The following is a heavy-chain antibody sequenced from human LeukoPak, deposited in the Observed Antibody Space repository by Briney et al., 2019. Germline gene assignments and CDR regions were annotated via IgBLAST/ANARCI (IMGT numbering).Heavy chain of an antibody. V-gene: IGHV3-48*03. D-gene: IGHD2-15*01. CDR3: ARGLQYCSGGSCTRGLGLY. CDR2: ISDNGSIK. CDR1: GFTFSSYE. J-gene: IGHJ4*02. Sequence: PGGSLRLSCAASGFTFSSYEMNWVRQAPGKGLEWVSYISDNGSIKYYADSVKGRFTISRDNAKNSLYLQMNSLRAEDTAVYFCARGLQYCSGGSCTRGLGLYWGQGILVTVSS.